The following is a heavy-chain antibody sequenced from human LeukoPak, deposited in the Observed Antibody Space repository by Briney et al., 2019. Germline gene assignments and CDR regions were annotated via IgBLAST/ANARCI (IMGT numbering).Heavy chain of an antibody. V-gene: IGHV3-11*01. CDR3: ARAPYYYDSSGYYISY. D-gene: IGHD3-22*01. CDR2: ISSSGSTI. Sequence: GGSLRLSCAGSGFPFSNYWMAWVRQAPGKGLEWVSYISSSGSTIYYADSVKGRFTISRDNAKNSLYLQMNSLRAEDTAVYYCARAPYYYDSSGYYISYWGQGTLVTVSS. J-gene: IGHJ4*02. CDR1: GFPFSNYW.